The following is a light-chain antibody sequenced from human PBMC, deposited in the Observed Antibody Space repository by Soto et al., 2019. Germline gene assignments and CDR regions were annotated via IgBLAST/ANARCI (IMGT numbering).Light chain of an antibody. CDR2: AAS. CDR3: LQDYNYPQ. J-gene: IGKJ4*01. Sequence: AIEMTQSPSSLSASVGDRVTITCRASQGIRNDLGWYQQKPGKAPKLLIYAASSLQSGVPSRFSGSGSGTDFTLTISSLQPEDFATYYCLQDYNYPQFGGGTKVEIK. V-gene: IGKV1-6*01. CDR1: QGIRND.